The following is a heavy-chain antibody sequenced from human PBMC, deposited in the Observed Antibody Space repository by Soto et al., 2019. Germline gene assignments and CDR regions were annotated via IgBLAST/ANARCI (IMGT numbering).Heavy chain of an antibody. CDR1: GGSISSSSYY. V-gene: IGHV4-39*01. CDR2: IYYSGST. D-gene: IGHD2-2*01. Sequence: SETLSLTCTVSGGSISSSSYYWGWIRQPPGKGLEWIGSIYYSGSTYYNPSLKSRVTISVDTSKNQFSLKLSSVTAADTAVYYCAKPRQDCSSTSCPWDYMDVWGKGTTVTVSS. CDR3: AKPRQDCSSTSCPWDYMDV. J-gene: IGHJ6*03.